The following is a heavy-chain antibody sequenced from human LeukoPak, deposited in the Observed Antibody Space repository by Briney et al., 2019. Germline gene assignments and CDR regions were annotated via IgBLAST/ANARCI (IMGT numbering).Heavy chain of an antibody. CDR3: AIGNLYYYDSSGYYYSYFDY. D-gene: IGHD3-22*01. CDR2: IYYSGST. Sequence: SETLSLTCTVSGGSISSYYCSWIRQPPGKGLEWIGYIYYSGSTNYNPSLKSRVTISVDTSKNQFSLKLSSVTAADTAVYYCAIGNLYYYDSSGYYYSYFDYWGQGTLVTVSS. J-gene: IGHJ4*02. CDR1: GGSISSYY. V-gene: IGHV4-59*01.